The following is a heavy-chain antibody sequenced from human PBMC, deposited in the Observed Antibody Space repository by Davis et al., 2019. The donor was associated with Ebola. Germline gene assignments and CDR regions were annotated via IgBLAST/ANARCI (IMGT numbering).Heavy chain of an antibody. CDR2: TYYSSKWYT. CDR3: ARGWLRSGLDS. V-gene: IGHV6-1*01. Sequence: HSQTLSLTCAISGDSVAGGTGGWNWIRQSPSRGLEWLGRTYYSSKWYTGYAESVKSRINIKPDTSKNQLALQMNSVTPEDTAVYYCARGWLRSGLDSWGQGTLVTVSS. D-gene: IGHD3-22*01. CDR1: GDSVAGGTGG. J-gene: IGHJ4*02.